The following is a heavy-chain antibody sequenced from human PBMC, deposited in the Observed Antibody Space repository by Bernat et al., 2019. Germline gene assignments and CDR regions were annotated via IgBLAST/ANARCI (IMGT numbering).Heavy chain of an antibody. Sequence: EVQLVESGGGLVKPGGSLRLSCAASGFTFSNAWMNWVRQAPGKGLEWVGRIKSKTDGGTTDYAAPVKGRFTISRDNAKNSLYLQMNSLRAEDTAVYYCASPAGDILTGYPDYWGQGTLVTVSS. D-gene: IGHD3-9*01. CDR3: ASPAGDILTGYPDY. J-gene: IGHJ4*02. CDR1: GFTFSNAW. CDR2: IKSKTDGGTT. V-gene: IGHV3-15*07.